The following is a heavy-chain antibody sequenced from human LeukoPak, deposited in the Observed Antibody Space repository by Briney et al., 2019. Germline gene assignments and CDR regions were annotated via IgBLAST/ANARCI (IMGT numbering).Heavy chain of an antibody. J-gene: IGHJ4*02. CDR1: GFTFSSYS. D-gene: IGHD3-10*01. CDR2: ISSSSSYI. V-gene: IGHV3-21*01. Sequence: GGSLRLSCAASGFTFSSYSMNWVRQAPGKGLEWVSSISSSSSYIYYADSVKGRFTISRDNAKNSLYLQMNSLRAEDTAVYYCARSRAAMVRGVIIFPVFDYWGQGTLVTVSS. CDR3: ARSRAAMVRGVIIFPVFDY.